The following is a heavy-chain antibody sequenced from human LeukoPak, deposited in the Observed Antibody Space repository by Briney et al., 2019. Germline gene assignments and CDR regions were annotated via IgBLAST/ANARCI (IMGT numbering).Heavy chain of an antibody. Sequence: GESLKISCQGSGYSFTSYWIGWVRQMPGKGLEWMGIIYPGDSDTRYSPSFQGQVTISADKSISTAYLQWSSLKASDTAMYYCARAGGYCSSTSCSQQIDYWGQGTLVTVSS. CDR2: IYPGDSDT. D-gene: IGHD2-2*01. CDR3: ARAGGYCSSTSCSQQIDY. V-gene: IGHV5-51*01. J-gene: IGHJ4*02. CDR1: GYSFTSYW.